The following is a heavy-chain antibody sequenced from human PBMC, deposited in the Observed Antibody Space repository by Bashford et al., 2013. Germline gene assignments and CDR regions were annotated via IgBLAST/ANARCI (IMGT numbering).Heavy chain of an antibody. J-gene: IGHJ4*02. CDR3: SSGWDKTFDY. Sequence: VRQAPGKGLEWVSYISSDYIYYADSVKGRFTISRDNAKNSLYLQMNSLRAEDTAVYYCSSGWDKTFDYWGQGTLVTVSS. D-gene: IGHD6-19*01. CDR2: ISSDYI. V-gene: IGHV3-21*05.